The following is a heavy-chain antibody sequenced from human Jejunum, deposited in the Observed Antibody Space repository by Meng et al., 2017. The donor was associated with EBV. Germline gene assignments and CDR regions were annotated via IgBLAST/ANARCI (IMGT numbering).Heavy chain of an antibody. CDR1: GGSVSSGGYY. CDR3: ARDQNGSYFAY. V-gene: IGHV4-61*08. J-gene: IGHJ4*02. D-gene: IGHD1-26*01. Sequence: QVQLQESGPGLVKPSETLSLTCTVSGGSVSSGGYYWSWFRQPPGKGLEWIGYIYNSESTNYKSSLKSRVTISADTSKNQFSLRLSSVTAADTAVYYCARDQNGSYFAYWGQGTLVTVSS. CDR2: IYNSEST.